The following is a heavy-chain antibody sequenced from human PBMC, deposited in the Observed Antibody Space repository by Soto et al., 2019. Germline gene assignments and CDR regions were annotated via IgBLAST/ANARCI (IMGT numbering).Heavy chain of an antibody. CDR2: INAGNGNT. J-gene: IGHJ6*03. CDR1: GYTFTAYA. V-gene: IGHV1-3*01. Sequence: QVQLVQSGAEVKKPGASVKVSCKASGYTFTAYAMHWVRQAPGQRPEWMGWINAGNGNTKYSQKFQGRVSITRDTSASTAYVERTSLRREDTAVYYCARGIYYFGSGTDNYYYYYYMDVWGKGTTVTVSS. CDR3: ARGIYYFGSGTDNYYYYYYMDV. D-gene: IGHD3-10*01.